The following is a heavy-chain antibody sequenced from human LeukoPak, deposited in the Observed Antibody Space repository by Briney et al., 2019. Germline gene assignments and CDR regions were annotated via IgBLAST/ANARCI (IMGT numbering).Heavy chain of an antibody. CDR1: GFTFSSYG. CDR3: AKDHSSSSTLFDP. V-gene: IGHV3-30*18. D-gene: IGHD6-13*01. CDR2: ISYDGSNK. Sequence: GGSLRLSCEAYGFTFSSYGMHWVRQAPGKGLEWVAVISYDGSNKYYADSVKGRFTISRDNSKNTLYLQMNSLRAEDTAVYYCAKDHSSSSTLFDPWGQGTLVTVSS. J-gene: IGHJ5*02.